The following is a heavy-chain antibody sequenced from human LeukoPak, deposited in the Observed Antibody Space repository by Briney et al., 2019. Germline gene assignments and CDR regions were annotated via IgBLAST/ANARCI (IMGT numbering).Heavy chain of an antibody. J-gene: IGHJ5*02. D-gene: IGHD2-2*01. V-gene: IGHV1-69*05. CDR3: ARVSRDIVLVPAAIRGWFDP. Sequence: SVTVSCKTSGGTFSSYAISWVRQAPGQGLEWMGGIIPIFDTTNYAQKFQGRVTVTTDESTSTAHMELSSLTSEDTAVYYCARVSRDIVLVPAAIRGWFDPWGQGTLVTVSS. CDR1: GGTFSSYA. CDR2: IIPIFDTT.